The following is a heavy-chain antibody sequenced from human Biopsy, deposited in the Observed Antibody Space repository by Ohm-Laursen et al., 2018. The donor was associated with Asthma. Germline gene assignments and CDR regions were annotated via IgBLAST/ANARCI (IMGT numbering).Heavy chain of an antibody. D-gene: IGHD1-20*01. J-gene: IGHJ5*02. Sequence: TLSLTCTVYGGYLTGHYWNWIRQPPGKGLEWIGEIDQSGYTNYNPSLKSRVTISADTSKNQFHLNLSSVTAAGTAVYFCARAAITGIRGWFDPWGQGTQVTVSS. V-gene: IGHV4-34*01. CDR1: GGYLTGHY. CDR3: ARAAITGIRGWFDP. CDR2: IDQSGYT.